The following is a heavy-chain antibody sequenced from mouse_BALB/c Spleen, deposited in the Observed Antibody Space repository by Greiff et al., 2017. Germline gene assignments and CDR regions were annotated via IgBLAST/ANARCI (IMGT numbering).Heavy chain of an antibody. CDR2: ILPGSGST. Sequence: QVQLQQSGAELMKPGASVKISCKATGYTFSSYWIEWVKQRPGHGLEWIGEILPGSGSTNYNEKFKGKATFTADTSSNTAYMQLSSLTSEDSAVYYCAKNLYGNYGGFAYWGQGTLVTVSA. J-gene: IGHJ3*01. CDR1: GYTFSSYW. V-gene: IGHV1-9*01. D-gene: IGHD2-1*01. CDR3: AKNLYGNYGGFAY.